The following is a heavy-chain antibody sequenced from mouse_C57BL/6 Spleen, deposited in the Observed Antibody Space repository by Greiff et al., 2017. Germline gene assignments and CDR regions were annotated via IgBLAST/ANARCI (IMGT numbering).Heavy chain of an antibody. Sequence: EVKLQQSGPELVKPGASVKISCKASGYTFTDYYMNWVKQSHGKSLEWIGDINPNNGGTSYNQKFKGKATLTVDKSSSTAYMELRSLTSEDSAVYYCASSSRQLRLMDYWGQGTSVTVSS. D-gene: IGHD3-2*02. V-gene: IGHV1-26*01. CDR1: GYTFTDYY. CDR3: ASSSRQLRLMDY. J-gene: IGHJ4*01. CDR2: INPNNGGT.